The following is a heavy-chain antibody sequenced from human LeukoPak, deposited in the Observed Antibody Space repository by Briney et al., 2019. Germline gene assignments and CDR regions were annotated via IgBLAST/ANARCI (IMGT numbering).Heavy chain of an antibody. V-gene: IGHV3-48*03. CDR2: ISTSGSII. Sequence: GESLRLSCAASGFTFSSYEMNWVRQAPGKGLEWVSYISTSGSIIYYADSVKGRFTISRDNAKNSLYLQMNSLRAEDTAVYYCARSGNYFDDWGQGTLATVSS. CDR1: GFTFSSYE. D-gene: IGHD1-26*01. J-gene: IGHJ4*02. CDR3: ARSGNYFDD.